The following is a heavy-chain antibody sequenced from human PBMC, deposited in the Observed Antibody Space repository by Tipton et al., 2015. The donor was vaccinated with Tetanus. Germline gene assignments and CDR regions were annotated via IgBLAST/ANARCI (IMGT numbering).Heavy chain of an antibody. Sequence: SLRLSCAASGFTFSSYSMNWVRQAPGKGLEWVSYISSSSSTIYYADSVKGRFTISRDNAKNSLYLQMNSLRAEDTAVYYCAVGDVRKMYGSGRFDYWGQGTLVTVSS. D-gene: IGHD6-19*01. J-gene: IGHJ4*02. V-gene: IGHV3-48*01. CDR1: GFTFSSYS. CDR3: AVGDVRKMYGSGRFDY. CDR2: ISSSSSTI.